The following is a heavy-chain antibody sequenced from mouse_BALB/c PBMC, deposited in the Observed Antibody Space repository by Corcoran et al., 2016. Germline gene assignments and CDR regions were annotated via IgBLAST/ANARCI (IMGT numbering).Heavy chain of an antibody. V-gene: IGHV14-1*02. D-gene: IGHD4-1*01. CDR1: GFNIKDYY. CDR2: IDPENGNT. CDR3: ASGSAY. Sequence: EVQLQQSGAELVRPGALVKLSCKASGFNIKDYYMHWVKQRPEQGLEWIGWIDPENGNTIYDPKFQGKASITADTSSNTAYLQLSRLTSEDTAVYYCASGSAYWGQGTLVTVSA. J-gene: IGHJ3*01.